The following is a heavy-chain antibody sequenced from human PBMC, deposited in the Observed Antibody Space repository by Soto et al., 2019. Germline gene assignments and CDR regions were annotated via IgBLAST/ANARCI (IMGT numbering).Heavy chain of an antibody. D-gene: IGHD6-19*01. Sequence: QVQLVESGGGLVKPGGSLRLSCAASGFTFSDYYMSWIRQAPGKGLEWVSYISSSSSYTNYADSVKGRFTISRDNAKNSLYLQMNSLRAEDTAAYYCARDALGIAVAGFDDYWGQGTLVTVSS. J-gene: IGHJ4*02. V-gene: IGHV3-11*05. CDR2: ISSSSSYT. CDR1: GFTFSDYY. CDR3: ARDALGIAVAGFDDY.